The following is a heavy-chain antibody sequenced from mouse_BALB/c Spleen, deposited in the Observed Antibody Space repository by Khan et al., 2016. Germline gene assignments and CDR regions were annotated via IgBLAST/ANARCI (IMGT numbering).Heavy chain of an antibody. CDR1: GFSLTSYG. Sequence: QVQLKESGPGLVAPSQSLSITCTVSGFSLTSYGVHWVRQPPGKGLEWLVVIWRDGSTTYNSALKSRLSISKDNYKSQVLLKMNSLQTDDTTRYYGARRDDDGGAKDYWGQGTSVTVSS. V-gene: IGHV2-6*02. CDR3: ARRDDDGGAKDY. J-gene: IGHJ4*01. CDR2: IWRDGST. D-gene: IGHD2-3*01.